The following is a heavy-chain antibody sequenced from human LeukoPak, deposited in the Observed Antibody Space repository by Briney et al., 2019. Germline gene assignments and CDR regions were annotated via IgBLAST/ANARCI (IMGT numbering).Heavy chain of an antibody. Sequence: GASVKVSCKASGGTFSSYAISWVRQAPGQGLEWMGGIIPIFGTANYAQKFQGRVTITADESMSTAYMELSSLRSEDTAVYYCARDRADYYDSSGDTYFDYWGQGTLVTVSS. CDR3: ARDRADYYDSSGDTYFDY. CDR1: GGTFSSYA. CDR2: IIPIFGTA. J-gene: IGHJ4*02. D-gene: IGHD3-22*01. V-gene: IGHV1-69*13.